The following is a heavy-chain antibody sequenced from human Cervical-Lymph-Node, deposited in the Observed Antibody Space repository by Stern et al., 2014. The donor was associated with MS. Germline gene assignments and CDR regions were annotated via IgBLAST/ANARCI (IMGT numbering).Heavy chain of an antibody. D-gene: IGHD3-16*02. J-gene: IGHJ4*02. CDR2: IDSYSGAP. V-gene: IGHV1-2*02. CDR1: GYSFSTFS. Sequence: QVQLVQSGAEVKKPGTSVKVSCTASGYSFSTFSLHWLRQAPGQGLHWYASIDSYSGAPHYSQTFQVRLTMTRDRSNTTPYLGLSGLRSYDTTGYYCARIYCSGDECYHSFDTWGQGTLVTVSS. CDR3: ARIYCSGDECYHSFDT.